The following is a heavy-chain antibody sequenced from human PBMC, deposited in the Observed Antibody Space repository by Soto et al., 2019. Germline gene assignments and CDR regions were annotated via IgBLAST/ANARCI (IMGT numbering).Heavy chain of an antibody. V-gene: IGHV4-30-4*01. J-gene: IGHJ4*02. CDR1: GASISSRDFY. CDR3: ARLPHLGFCTAARCDRDY. D-gene: IGHD2-8*02. CDR2: IYYTGTT. Sequence: QVQLQESGPGLVKPSQTLSLTCTVSGASISSRDFYWTWIRQPPGKGLEWIGYIYYTGTTNYNPSLESRVTISVDTSKTQFSLTLSSVTAADTAVYYCARLPHLGFCTAARCDRDYWGQGSLVTVSS.